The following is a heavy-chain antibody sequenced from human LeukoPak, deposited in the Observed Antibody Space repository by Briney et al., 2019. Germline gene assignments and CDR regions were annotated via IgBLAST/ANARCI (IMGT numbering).Heavy chain of an antibody. Sequence: PSETLSLTCTVSGGSISSYYWSWIRQPPGKGLEWIGYIYYSGSTNYNPSLKSRVTISVDTSKNQFSLKLSSVTAGDTAVYYCARYSLYDYVWGSHRQTFAFDYWGQGTLVTVSP. D-gene: IGHD3-16*02. J-gene: IGHJ4*02. V-gene: IGHV4-59*01. CDR3: ARYSLYDYVWGSHRQTFAFDY. CDR1: GGSISSYY. CDR2: IYYSGST.